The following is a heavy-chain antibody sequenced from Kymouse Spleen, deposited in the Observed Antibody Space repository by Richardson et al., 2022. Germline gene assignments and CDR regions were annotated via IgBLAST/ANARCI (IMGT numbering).Heavy chain of an antibody. V-gene: IGHV4-34*01. CDR3: ASPGYSSVNWFDP. D-gene: IGHD6-19*01. CDR2: INHSGST. J-gene: IGHJ5*02. Sequence: QVQLQQWGAGLLKPSETLSLTCAVYGGSFSGYYWSWIRQPPGKGLEWIGEINHSGSTNYNPSLKSRVTISVDTSKNQFSLKLSSVTAADTAVYYCASPGYSSVNWFDPWGQGTLVTVSS. CDR1: GGSFSGYY.